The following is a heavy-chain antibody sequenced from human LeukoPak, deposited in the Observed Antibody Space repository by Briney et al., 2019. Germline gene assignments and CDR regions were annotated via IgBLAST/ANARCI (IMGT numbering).Heavy chain of an antibody. CDR2: ISSSRSYI. CDR1: GFTFDDYG. CDR3: ARVILGGSYRSDY. D-gene: IGHD1-26*01. J-gene: IGHJ4*02. V-gene: IGHV3-21*01. Sequence: GGSLRLSCAASGFTFDDYGMSWVRHAPGKGLEWVSSISSSRSYIYYADSVKGRFTISRDNAKNSLYLQMNSLRAEDTAVYYCARVILGGSYRSDYWGQGTLVTVSS.